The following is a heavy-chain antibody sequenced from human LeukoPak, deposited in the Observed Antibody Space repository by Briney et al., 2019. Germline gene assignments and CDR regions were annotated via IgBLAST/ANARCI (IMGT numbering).Heavy chain of an antibody. D-gene: IGHD2-2*01. V-gene: IGHV4-4*07. CDR1: GGSISSYY. CDR3: ARYRVGIVVADHWFDP. CDR2: IYTSGST. J-gene: IGHJ5*02. Sequence: SETLSLTCTVSGGSISSYYWSWIRQPAGKGLEWIGRIYTSGSTNYNPSLKSRVTMSVDTSKNQFSLKLSSVTAADTAVYYCARYRVGIVVADHWFDPWGQGTLVTVSS.